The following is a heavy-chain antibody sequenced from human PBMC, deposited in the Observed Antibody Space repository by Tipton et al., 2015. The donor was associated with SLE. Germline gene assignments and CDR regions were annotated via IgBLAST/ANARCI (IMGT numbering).Heavy chain of an antibody. CDR1: GYTFTSYG. J-gene: IGHJ4*02. Sequence: QLVQSGAEVKKPGASVKVSCKASGYTFTSYGISWVRQAPGQGLEWMGWINTNTGNPTYAQGFTGRFVFSLDTAVSTAYLQISSLKAEDTAVYYCARDRYDYVWGSYRPFDDWGEGTLVTVSS. D-gene: IGHD3-16*02. V-gene: IGHV7-4-1*02. CDR3: ARDRYDYVWGSYRPFDD. CDR2: INTNTGNP.